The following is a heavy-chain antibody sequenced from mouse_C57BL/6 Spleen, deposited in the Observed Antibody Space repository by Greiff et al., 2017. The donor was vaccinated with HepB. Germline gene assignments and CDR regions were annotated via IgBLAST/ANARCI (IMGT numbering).Heavy chain of an antibody. CDR2: ISSGGSYT. D-gene: IGHD4-1*01. V-gene: IGHV5-6*02. CDR1: GFTFSSYG. J-gene: IGHJ1*03. CDR3: ARRETGTGYFDV. Sequence: EVKLVESGGDLVKPGGSLKLSCAASGFTFSSYGMSWVRQTPDKRLEWVATISSGGSYTYYPDSVKGRFTISRDNAKNTLYLQMSSLKSEDTAMYYCARRETGTGYFDVWGTGTTVTVSS.